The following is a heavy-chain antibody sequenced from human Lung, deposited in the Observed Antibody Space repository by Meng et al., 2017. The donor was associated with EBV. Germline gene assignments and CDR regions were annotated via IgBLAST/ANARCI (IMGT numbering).Heavy chain of an antibody. J-gene: IGHJ4*02. Sequence: QIPLKESCPTTVNPTQTLPLPCTFSGFSLNTRGVGVGWIRQPPGKALEWLALIYWDDDNRYSPSLKSRLTITKDTSKNQVVLTMTNMDPADTGTYFCAHLIAARPFDYWGQGSLVTVSS. CDR2: IYWDDDN. CDR1: GFSLNTRGVG. V-gene: IGHV2-5*02. CDR3: AHLIAARPFDY. D-gene: IGHD6-6*01.